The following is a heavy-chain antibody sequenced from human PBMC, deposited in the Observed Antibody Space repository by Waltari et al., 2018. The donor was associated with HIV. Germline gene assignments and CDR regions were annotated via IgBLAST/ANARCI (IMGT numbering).Heavy chain of an antibody. J-gene: IGHJ4*02. D-gene: IGHD2-2*01. CDR3: AKDRCASSTSCYDPRDY. CDR1: GFTFSSYA. V-gene: IGHV3-23*01. Sequence: EVQLLESGGGLVQPGGSLRLSCAASGFTFSSYAMSWVRQAPGKGLEWVSAISGSGGSTYYADSVKGRFTISRDNSKNTLYLQMNSLRAEDTAVYYCAKDRCASSTSCYDPRDYWGQGTLVTVSS. CDR2: ISGSGGST.